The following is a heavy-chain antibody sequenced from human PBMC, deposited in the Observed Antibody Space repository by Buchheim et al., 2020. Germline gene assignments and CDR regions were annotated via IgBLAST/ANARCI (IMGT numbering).Heavy chain of an antibody. Sequence: QVQLVESGGGVVQPGRSLRLSCAASGFTFSSYGMHWVRQAPGKGLEWVAVISYDGSNKYYADSVKGRFTISRDNSKNTLYLRMNSLRAEDTAVYYCAKPTGYCSSTSCFGPLYYYYYGMDVWGQGTT. CDR1: GFTFSSYG. CDR2: ISYDGSNK. V-gene: IGHV3-30*18. D-gene: IGHD2-2*01. J-gene: IGHJ6*02. CDR3: AKPTGYCSSTSCFGPLYYYYYGMDV.